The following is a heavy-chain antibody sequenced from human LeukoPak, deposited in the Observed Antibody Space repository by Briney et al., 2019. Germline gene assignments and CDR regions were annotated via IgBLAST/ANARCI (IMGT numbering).Heavy chain of an antibody. CDR2: ISGSGVDT. V-gene: IGHV3-23*01. CDR1: GFTFNIYG. CDR3: ARLNYDNTSHYSNYFEY. D-gene: IGHD3-22*01. J-gene: IGHJ4*02. Sequence: PGGSLRLSCAASGFTFNIYGMGWVRQALGKGLEWVSVISGSGVDTYNADSVKGRFTISRDNSKHTVFLQMNSLRAEDTAVYYCARLNYDNTSHYSNYFEYWGQGTLVTVSS.